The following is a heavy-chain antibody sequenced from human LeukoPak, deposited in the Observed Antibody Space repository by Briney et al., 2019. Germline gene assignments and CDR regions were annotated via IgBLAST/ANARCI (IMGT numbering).Heavy chain of an antibody. CDR1: GFTVSSNY. J-gene: IGHJ4*02. D-gene: IGHD3-22*01. V-gene: IGHV3-53*01. CDR2: IYSGGST. Sequence: GGSLRLSCAASGFTVSSNYMSWVRQAPGKGLEWVSVIYSGGSTYYADSVKGRFTISRDNSKNTLYLQMNSLRAEDTAVYYCAKGAEYYYDSSGPDDYWGQGTPVTVSS. CDR3: AKGAEYYYDSSGPDDY.